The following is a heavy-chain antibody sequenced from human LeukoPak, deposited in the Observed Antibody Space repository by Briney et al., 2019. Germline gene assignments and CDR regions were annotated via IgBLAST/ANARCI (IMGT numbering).Heavy chain of an antibody. V-gene: IGHV1-18*01. Sequence: GASVKVSCKASGYTFSNHGISWVRQAPGQGLEWIGWISGYNGNTNYAQKVQGRVTMTTDTSTSTAYMELRSLRYDDTAVYYCARVGLRYSSDWYWGDWGQGTLVTVSS. CDR2: ISGYNGNT. CDR1: GYTFSNHG. D-gene: IGHD6-19*01. J-gene: IGHJ4*02. CDR3: ARVGLRYSSDWYWGD.